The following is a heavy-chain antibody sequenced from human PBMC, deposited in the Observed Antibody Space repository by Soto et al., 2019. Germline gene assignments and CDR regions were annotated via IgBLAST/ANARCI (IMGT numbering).Heavy chain of an antibody. J-gene: IGHJ1*01. CDR1: GFTVSNNY. CDR2: FYSGGGT. CDR3: AKGVPGIAVAGTGYFQH. D-gene: IGHD6-19*01. V-gene: IGHV3-66*01. Sequence: GGSLRLSCAASGFTVSNNYMSWVRQAPGKGLEWLSVFYSGGGTYYADSVKGRFTISRDNSKNTLYLQMNSLRAEDTAVYYCAKGVPGIAVAGTGYFQHWGQGTLVTVSS.